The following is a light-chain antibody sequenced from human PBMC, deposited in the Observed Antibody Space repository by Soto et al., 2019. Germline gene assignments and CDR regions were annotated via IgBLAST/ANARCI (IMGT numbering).Light chain of an antibody. CDR1: NIGGKG. CDR2: YDS. V-gene: IGLV3-21*04. Sequence: SYELTQPPSVSVVPGKTARISCGGNNIGGKGVHWFQQKPGQAPVLVIHYDSDRPSGIPDRFSGSSSGNTATLTISRVEAGDEADYYCQVWDRTSDQYVFGSGTKVTVL. J-gene: IGLJ1*01. CDR3: QVWDRTSDQYV.